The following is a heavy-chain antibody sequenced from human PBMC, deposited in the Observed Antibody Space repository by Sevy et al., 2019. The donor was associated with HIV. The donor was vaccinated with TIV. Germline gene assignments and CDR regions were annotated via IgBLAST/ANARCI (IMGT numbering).Heavy chain of an antibody. D-gene: IGHD3-10*01. J-gene: IGHJ6*03. CDR1: GGTFSSYA. CDR3: ARAFYYYGSGSYYNDYYYYYMDV. Sequence: ASVKVSCKASGGTFSSYAISWVRQAPGQGLEWMGGIIPIFGTANYAQKFQGRVTITADESTSTAYMELSGLRSEDTAVYYCARAFYYYGSGSYYNDYYYYYMDVWGKGTTVTVSS. CDR2: IIPIFGTA. V-gene: IGHV1-69*13.